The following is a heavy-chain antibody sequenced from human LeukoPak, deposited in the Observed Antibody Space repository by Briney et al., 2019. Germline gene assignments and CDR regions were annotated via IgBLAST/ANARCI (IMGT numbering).Heavy chain of an antibody. Sequence: SETLSLTCTVSGYSISSGHYWGWIRQPPGKGLEWIGSIYYSGSTYYNPSLKSRVTISVDTSKNQFSLKLSSVTAADTAVYYCARLAAYAFDIWGQGTMVTVSS. CDR2: IYYSGST. J-gene: IGHJ3*02. CDR1: GYSISSGHY. D-gene: IGHD6-13*01. V-gene: IGHV4-38-2*02. CDR3: ARLAAYAFDI.